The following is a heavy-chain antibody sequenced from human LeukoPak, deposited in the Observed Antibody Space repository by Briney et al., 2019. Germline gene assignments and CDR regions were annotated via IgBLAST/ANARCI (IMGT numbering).Heavy chain of an antibody. CDR2: INPNSGGT. Sequence: GASVKVSCKASGYTFTCYYMHWVRQAPGQGLEWMGWINPNSGGTNYAQKFQGRVTMTRDTSISTAYMELSRLRSDDTAVYYCARGHRYYDSSAYYSGAKYYFDYWGQETLVTVSS. V-gene: IGHV1-2*02. CDR3: ARGHRYYDSSAYYSGAKYYFDY. D-gene: IGHD3-22*01. J-gene: IGHJ4*02. CDR1: GYTFTCYY.